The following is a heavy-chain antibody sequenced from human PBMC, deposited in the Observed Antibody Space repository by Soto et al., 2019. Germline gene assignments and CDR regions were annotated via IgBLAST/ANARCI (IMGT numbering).Heavy chain of an antibody. J-gene: IGHJ4*02. Sequence: PGGSLRLSCAASGFTVSSNYMSWVRQAPGKGLEWVSVIYSGGSTYYADSVKGRFTISRDNSKNTLYLQMNSLRAEDTAVYYCNYYGSGSYYNLGDYWGQGTLVTVPQ. CDR1: GFTVSSNY. D-gene: IGHD3-10*01. V-gene: IGHV3-53*01. CDR2: IYSGGST. CDR3: NYYGSGSYYNLGDY.